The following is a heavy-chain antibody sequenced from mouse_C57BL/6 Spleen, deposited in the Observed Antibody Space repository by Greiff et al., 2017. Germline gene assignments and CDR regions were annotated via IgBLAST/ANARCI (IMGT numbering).Heavy chain of an antibody. V-gene: IGHV14-4*01. CDR1: GFNIKDDY. CDR3: TTKALPSYFDY. CDR2: IDPENGDT. D-gene: IGHD2-1*01. J-gene: IGHJ2*01. Sequence: VHVKQSGAELVRPGASVKLSCTASGFNIKDDYMHWVKQRPEQGLEWIGWIDPENGDTEYASKFQGKATITADTSSNTAYLQLSSLTSEDTAVYYCTTKALPSYFDYWGQGTTLTVSS.